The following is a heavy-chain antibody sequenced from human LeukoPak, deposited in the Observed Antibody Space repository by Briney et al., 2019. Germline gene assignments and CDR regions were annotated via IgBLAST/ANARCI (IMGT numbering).Heavy chain of an antibody. D-gene: IGHD1-14*01. J-gene: IGHJ4*02. Sequence: PGGSLRLSCAASGFTVITNDVTWVRQAPGKGLEWVSVLYSDGNTKYADSVQGRFTISRDNSKNTLYLEMNSLSPDDTAVYYCARGVEPLGANTLAYWGQGTLVTVSS. CDR2: LYSDGNT. CDR1: GFTVITND. V-gene: IGHV3-53*01. CDR3: ARGVEPLGANTLAY.